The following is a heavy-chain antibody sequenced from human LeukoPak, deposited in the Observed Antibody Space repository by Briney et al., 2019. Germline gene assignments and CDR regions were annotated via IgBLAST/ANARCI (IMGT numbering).Heavy chain of an antibody. Sequence: SETLSLTCTVPGDSITNIYGGWIRQSPGKGLELIGYIYYSGTTNYSPSLKSRVSISVDTSKKQFSLKLSSVTAADTAVYYCARSPGGGFDIWGQGTMVTVSS. CDR1: GDSITNIY. V-gene: IGHV4-59*01. CDR3: ARSPGGGFDI. J-gene: IGHJ3*02. D-gene: IGHD2-15*01. CDR2: IYYSGTT.